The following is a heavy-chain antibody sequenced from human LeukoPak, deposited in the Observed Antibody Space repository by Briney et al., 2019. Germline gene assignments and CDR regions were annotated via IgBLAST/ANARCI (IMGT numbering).Heavy chain of an antibody. CDR3: ARHGFDFSRPVSGHIADLPDY. J-gene: IGHJ4*02. CDR1: GFTFSSHA. Sequence: GRSLRLSCAASGFTFSSHAMYWVRQAPGKGLDWVAVISFDGSDKFYAESVRGRFTISRDDSKNTLYLQMTNLRAEDTSVYYCARHGFDFSRPVSGHIADLPDYWGQGTLVTVSS. CDR2: ISFDGSDK. D-gene: IGHD2-21*01. V-gene: IGHV3-30*01.